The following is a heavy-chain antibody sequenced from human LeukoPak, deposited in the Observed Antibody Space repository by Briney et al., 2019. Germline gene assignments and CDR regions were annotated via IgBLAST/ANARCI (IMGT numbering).Heavy chain of an antibody. J-gene: IGHJ5*02. Sequence: ASVKVSCKASGYTFTSYGISWVRQAPGQGLEWMGWISAYNGNTNYAQKLQGRVTMTTDTSTSTAYMELRSLRSDDTAVYYCARVGISAPKTYYYDSSGSNWFDPWGQGTLVTLSS. V-gene: IGHV1-18*01. D-gene: IGHD3-22*01. CDR3: ARVGISAPKTYYYDSSGSNWFDP. CDR1: GYTFTSYG. CDR2: ISAYNGNT.